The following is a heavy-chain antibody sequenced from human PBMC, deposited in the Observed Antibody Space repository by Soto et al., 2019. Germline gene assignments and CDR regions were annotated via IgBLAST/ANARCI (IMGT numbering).Heavy chain of an antibody. J-gene: IGHJ4*02. CDR2: VSHDGRNT. Sequence: VQLVESGGGVVQPGRSLRLSCAASGFTFSDYAMHWVRQAPGKGLEWVAVVSHDGRNTHYADSVKGRFTISRDSSQNTVSLEITSLRAEDTAVYYCAKGGRKWLVTSDFNYWGQGALVTVSS. CDR3: AKGGRKWLVTSDFNY. V-gene: IGHV3-30*18. CDR1: GFTFSDYA. D-gene: IGHD6-19*01.